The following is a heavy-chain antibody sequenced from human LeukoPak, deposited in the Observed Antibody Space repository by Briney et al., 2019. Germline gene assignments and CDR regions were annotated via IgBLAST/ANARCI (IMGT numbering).Heavy chain of an antibody. CDR3: TGGEVNDY. V-gene: IGHV1-8*01. CDR1: EYTFISFD. Sequence: ASVKVSCKTSEYTFISFDINWVRQAPGEGLEWMGWMNPNSGNTSYAQKFQGRVSMTRNTSISTTYMELSSLRSEDTAVYYCTGGEVNDYWGQGTLVTVSS. CDR2: MNPNSGNT. D-gene: IGHD4-23*01. J-gene: IGHJ4*02.